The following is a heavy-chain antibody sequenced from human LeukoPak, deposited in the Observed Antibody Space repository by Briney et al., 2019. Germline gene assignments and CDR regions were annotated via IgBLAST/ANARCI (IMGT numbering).Heavy chain of an antibody. V-gene: IGHV3-23*01. J-gene: IGHJ4*02. Sequence: PGGSLRLSCAASGFTFSSYAMSWVRQAPGKGLEWVSAISGSGGSTYYADSVKGRFTISRDNSKNTLYLQMNSLRAEGTAVYYCAKDLVTYSGYEEYYFDYWGQGTLVTVSS. CDR2: ISGSGGST. CDR1: GFTFSSYA. CDR3: AKDLVTYSGYEEYYFDY. D-gene: IGHD5-12*01.